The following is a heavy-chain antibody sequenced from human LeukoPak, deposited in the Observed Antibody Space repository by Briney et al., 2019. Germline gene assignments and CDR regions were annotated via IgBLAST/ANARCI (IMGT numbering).Heavy chain of an antibody. CDR1: GGSISSYY. V-gene: IGHV4-4*07. D-gene: IGHD6-13*01. J-gene: IGHJ4*02. CDR3: ARGSSWYGTGCFDY. CDR2: IYSNGSH. Sequence: SETLSLTCTVSGGSISSYYWSWIRQPAGKGLEWIGRIYSNGSHNYNPSLKSRVNKSVDKSKSQYSLKLSSVTAADTAVYYCARGSSWYGTGCFDYGGQGTLLTVSS.